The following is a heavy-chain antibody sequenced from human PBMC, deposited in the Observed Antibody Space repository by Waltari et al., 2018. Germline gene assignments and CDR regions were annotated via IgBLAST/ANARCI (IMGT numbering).Heavy chain of an antibody. Sequence: QVQLVQSGAEVKKPGSSVKVSCKASGGTFSSYTISWVRQAPGQGLEWMGRIIPILGIANYAQKVQGRVTITADKSTSTAYMELSSLRSEDTAVYYCARDRAAAGSKDYYYGMDVWGQGTTVTVSS. CDR3: ARDRAAAGSKDYYYGMDV. CDR1: GGTFSSYT. D-gene: IGHD6-13*01. J-gene: IGHJ6*02. V-gene: IGHV1-69*08. CDR2: IIPILGIA.